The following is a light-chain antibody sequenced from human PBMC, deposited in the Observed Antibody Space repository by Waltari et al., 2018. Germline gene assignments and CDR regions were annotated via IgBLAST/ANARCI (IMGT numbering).Light chain of an antibody. CDR2: DVT. J-gene: IGLJ3*02. Sequence: QSALTQPPSASGSPGPSVTISCTRTSIDVCCSNSFSCYQQHPGKAPKLMIYDVTKRPSGVPDRFSGSKSGNTASLTVSGLQAEDEADYYCNSYAGSNNFPWVFGGGTKLTVL. CDR1: SIDVCCSNS. CDR3: NSYAGSNNFPWV. V-gene: IGLV2-8*01.